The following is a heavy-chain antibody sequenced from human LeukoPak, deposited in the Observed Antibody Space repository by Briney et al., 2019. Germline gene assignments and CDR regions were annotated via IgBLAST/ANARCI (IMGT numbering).Heavy chain of an antibody. V-gene: IGHV3-11*04. D-gene: IGHD3-22*01. CDR3: ASRITMIVGDAFDI. Sequence: GGSLRLSCAASGFTFSDYYMSWIRQAPGKGLEWVSYISSSGSIIYYADSVKGRFTISRDNAKNPLYLQMNSLRAEDTAVYYCASRITMIVGDAFDIWGQGTMVTVSS. J-gene: IGHJ3*02. CDR2: ISSSGSII. CDR1: GFTFSDYY.